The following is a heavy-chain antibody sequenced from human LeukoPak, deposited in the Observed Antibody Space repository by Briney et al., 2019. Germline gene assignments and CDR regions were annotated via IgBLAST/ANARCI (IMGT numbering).Heavy chain of an antibody. Sequence: GGSLRLSCAASGFTFSSYAMSWVRQAPGKGLEWVSAISGSGGSTYYADSVQGRFTISRDNAKNTLYLQMNSLRAEDTALYYCARVARGDYYYYMDVWGKGTTVTVSS. CDR1: GFTFSSYA. J-gene: IGHJ6*03. D-gene: IGHD3-10*01. V-gene: IGHV3-23*01. CDR2: ISGSGGST. CDR3: ARVARGDYYYYMDV.